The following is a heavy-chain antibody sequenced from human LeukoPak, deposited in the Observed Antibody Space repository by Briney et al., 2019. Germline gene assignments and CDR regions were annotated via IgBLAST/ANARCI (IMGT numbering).Heavy chain of an antibody. CDR1: GGSFSGYY. Sequence: PSQTLSLTCAVYGGSFSGYYWSWIRQPPGKGLEWIGEINHSGSTNYNPSLKSRVTISVDTSKNQFSMKLGSVTAADTAVYYCARGLIVVVPAASYYYYGMDVWGKGTTVTVSS. CDR2: INHSGST. D-gene: IGHD2-2*01. V-gene: IGHV4-34*01. J-gene: IGHJ6*04. CDR3: ARGLIVVVPAASYYYYGMDV.